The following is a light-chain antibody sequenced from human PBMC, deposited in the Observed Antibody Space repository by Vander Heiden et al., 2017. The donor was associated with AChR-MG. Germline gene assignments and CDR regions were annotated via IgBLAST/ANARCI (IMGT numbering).Light chain of an antibody. Sequence: SYVLTQPPSVSVAPGKTATITWGGSNIGSKSVHWYQQKPGQAPVLVVYDDSDRPSGIPERCSGSNSENTATRTISRVEAGDEADYDCQVWDSSSDHVVFGGGTKLTVL. CDR2: DDS. CDR3: QVWDSSSDHVV. V-gene: IGLV3-21*03. CDR1: NIGSKS. J-gene: IGLJ2*01.